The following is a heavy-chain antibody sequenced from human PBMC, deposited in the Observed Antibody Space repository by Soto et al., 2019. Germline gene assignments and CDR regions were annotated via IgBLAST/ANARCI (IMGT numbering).Heavy chain of an antibody. Sequence: SETLSLTCTVSGGSISSGDYYWSWIRQPPGKGLEWIGYIYYSGSTYYNPSLKSRVTISVDTSKNQFSLKLSSVTAADTDVYYCARVYDFWSGYYIDYWGQGTLVTVSS. J-gene: IGHJ4*02. V-gene: IGHV4-30-4*01. CDR1: GGSISSGDYY. D-gene: IGHD3-3*01. CDR3: ARVYDFWSGYYIDY. CDR2: IYYSGST.